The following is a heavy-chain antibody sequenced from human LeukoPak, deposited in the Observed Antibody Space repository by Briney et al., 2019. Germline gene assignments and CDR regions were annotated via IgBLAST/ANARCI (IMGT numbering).Heavy chain of an antibody. V-gene: IGHV3-9*01. CDR1: GFTFDDYA. CDR2: ISWNSGSI. J-gene: IGHJ6*04. CDR3: AKTYSSSSTIYYYYGMDV. Sequence: PGGSLRLSCAASGFTFDDYAMHWVRQAPGKGLEWVSGISWNSGSIGYADSVKGRFTISRDNAKNSLYLQMNSLRAEDTALYYCAKTYSSSSTIYYYYGMDVWGKGTTVTVSS. D-gene: IGHD6-13*01.